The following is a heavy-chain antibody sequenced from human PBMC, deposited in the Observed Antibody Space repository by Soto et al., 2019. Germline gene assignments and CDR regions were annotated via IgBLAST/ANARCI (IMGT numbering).Heavy chain of an antibody. Sequence: QVQLVESGGGVVQPGRSLRISCAASGFTFTTYAMHWVRQAPGKGLEWVAVLSYDGVNLYYADSVKGRFTISRDNSRNTLYLQMNSLRAEDTALYYCARDDTYDGSSGYYRGIDYWGQGTLVTVSS. CDR2: LSYDGVNL. D-gene: IGHD3-22*01. CDR3: ARDDTYDGSSGYYRGIDY. V-gene: IGHV3-30-3*01. J-gene: IGHJ4*02. CDR1: GFTFTTYA.